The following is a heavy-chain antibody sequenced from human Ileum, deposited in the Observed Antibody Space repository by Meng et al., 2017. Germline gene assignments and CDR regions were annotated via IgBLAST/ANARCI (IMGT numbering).Heavy chain of an antibody. Sequence: QLQRPESGPGLATPSETLSLACTVPGDSIGTHYWSWFRQPPGKGLEWIGYVFYTGSTNYNPSLKSRVAISVDTNKNQVSLKLTSVTAADTAVYYCARSFHESSWGSYRYLFGLWGQGALVTVSS. CDR2: VFYTGST. D-gene: IGHD3-16*02. V-gene: IGHV4-59*11. CDR3: ARSFHESSWGSYRYLFGL. CDR1: GDSIGTHY. J-gene: IGHJ4*02.